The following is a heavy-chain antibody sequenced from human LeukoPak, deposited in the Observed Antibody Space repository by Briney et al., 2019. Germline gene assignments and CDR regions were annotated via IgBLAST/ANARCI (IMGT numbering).Heavy chain of an antibody. CDR1: GYSFTSYL. J-gene: IGHJ4*02. CDR3: ARQPYDSSGYPDY. CDR2: IYPGDSDT. Sequence: GESMKISRKGSGYSFTSYLIGVVRQMPGKRLEMIGIIYPGDSDTRYNPSFQGQVTISADKSISTAYLQWSSLKASDTAMYYCARQPYDSSGYPDYWGQGTLVTVSS. D-gene: IGHD3-22*01. V-gene: IGHV5-51*01.